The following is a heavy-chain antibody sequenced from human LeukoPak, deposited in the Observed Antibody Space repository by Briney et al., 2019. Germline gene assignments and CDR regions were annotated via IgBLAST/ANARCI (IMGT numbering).Heavy chain of an antibody. D-gene: IGHD3-3*01. CDR3: ARGPVILGVVTASP. CDR1: GYTFTGYY. Sequence: ASVKVSCKASGYTFTGYYMHWVRQAPEQGLEWMGWINPNSGGTNYAQKFQGRVTMTRDTSISTAYMELSRLRSDDTAVYYCARGPVILGVVTASPWGQGTLVTVSS. V-gene: IGHV1-2*02. J-gene: IGHJ5*02. CDR2: INPNSGGT.